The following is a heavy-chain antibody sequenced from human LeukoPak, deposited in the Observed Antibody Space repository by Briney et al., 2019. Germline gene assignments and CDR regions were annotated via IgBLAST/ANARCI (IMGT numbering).Heavy chain of an antibody. D-gene: IGHD3-10*01. V-gene: IGHV3-30*02. Sequence: GGSLRLSCEVSGFTFSKYGMHWVRQAPGKGLEWVSTIRYDGSKEYYADSVRGRFTISRDNSGNTLFLQMNSLGAEDTAVYYCATNLRPGSYFAFDIWGQGTMVTVSS. J-gene: IGHJ3*02. CDR1: GFTFSKYG. CDR2: IRYDGSKE. CDR3: ATNLRPGSYFAFDI.